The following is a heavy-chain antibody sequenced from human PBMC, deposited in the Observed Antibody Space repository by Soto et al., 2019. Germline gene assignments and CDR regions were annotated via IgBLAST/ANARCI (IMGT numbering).Heavy chain of an antibody. CDR1: GYTFTSYG. Sequence: ASVKVSCKASGYTFTSYGISWVRQAPGQGLEWMGWISAYNGNTNYAQKLQGRVTMTTDTSTSTAYMELRSLRSDDTAVYYCARVAMIVVVTRPLDVLGQGSTVTVSS. D-gene: IGHD3-22*01. J-gene: IGHJ6*02. CDR3: ARVAMIVVVTRPLDV. V-gene: IGHV1-18*01. CDR2: ISAYNGNT.